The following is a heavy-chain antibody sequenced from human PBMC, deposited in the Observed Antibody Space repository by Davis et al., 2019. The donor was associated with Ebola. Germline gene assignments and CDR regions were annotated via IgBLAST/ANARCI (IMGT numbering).Heavy chain of an antibody. Sequence: ASVTVSRKASGYTFTSYYMHWVRQPPGQGLEWMGLINPSGGSTSYAQKFQGRVTMTRDTSTSTVYMELSSLRSEDTAVYYCARDIVVVPAAILSYYYYGMDVWGQGTTVTVSS. CDR3: ARDIVVVPAAILSYYYYGMDV. V-gene: IGHV1-46*01. J-gene: IGHJ6*02. CDR2: INPSGGST. CDR1: GYTFTSYY. D-gene: IGHD2-2*01.